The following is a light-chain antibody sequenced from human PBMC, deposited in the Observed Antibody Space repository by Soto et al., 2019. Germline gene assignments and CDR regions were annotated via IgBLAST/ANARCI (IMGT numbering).Light chain of an antibody. CDR2: DVS. J-gene: IGLJ2*01. Sequence: QSVLTQPASVSGSPGQSITISCTGTSSDVGTYNYVSWYQQHPGKAPKLMIYDVSNRPSGVSSRFSGSKSGNTASLTISGLQAEDEADYYCSSYTSSTTLVFGGGTKVTVL. CDR3: SSYTSSTTLV. CDR1: SSDVGTYNY. V-gene: IGLV2-14*01.